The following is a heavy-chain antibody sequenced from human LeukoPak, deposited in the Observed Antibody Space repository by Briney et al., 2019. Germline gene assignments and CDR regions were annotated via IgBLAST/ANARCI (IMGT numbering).Heavy chain of an antibody. CDR3: EKEPIAIPDSRY. CDR2: ISGSGGST. J-gene: IGHJ4*02. V-gene: IGHV3-23*01. Sequence: GGSLRLSCAASGFTFSSYGMSWVRQAPGKGLEWISGISGSGGSTYYADSVKGRFTISRDNSKNTPYLEMKSLRSEDTAVYYCEKEPIAIPDSRYWGQGTLVSVSS. D-gene: IGHD2-21*01. CDR1: GFTFSSYG.